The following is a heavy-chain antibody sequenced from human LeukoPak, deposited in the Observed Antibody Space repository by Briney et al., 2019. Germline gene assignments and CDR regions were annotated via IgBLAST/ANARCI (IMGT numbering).Heavy chain of an antibody. CDR2: INHSGST. CDR1: GGSISSYY. Sequence: PSETLSLTCTVSGGSISSYYWSWIRQPPGKGLEWIGEINHSGSTNYNPSLKSRVTISVDTSKNQFSLKLSSVTAADTAVYYCARGDYYGSGSYNWFDPWGQGTLVTVSS. D-gene: IGHD3-10*01. J-gene: IGHJ5*02. V-gene: IGHV4-34*01. CDR3: ARGDYYGSGSYNWFDP.